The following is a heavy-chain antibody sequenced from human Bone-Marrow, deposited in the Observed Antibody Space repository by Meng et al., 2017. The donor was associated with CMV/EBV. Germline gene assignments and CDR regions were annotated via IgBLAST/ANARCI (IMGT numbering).Heavy chain of an antibody. J-gene: IGHJ3*02. D-gene: IGHD3-22*01. CDR1: GFTFSSYA. CDR3: AKDTIAEYYYDSSGYYLGWAFDI. CDR2: ISGSGGST. V-gene: IGHV3-23*01. Sequence: GGSLRLSCAASGFTFSSYAMSWVRQAPGKGLEWVSAISGSGGSTYYADSVKGRFTISRANSKNTLYLQMNSLRAEDTAVYYCAKDTIAEYYYDSSGYYLGWAFDIWGQGTMVTVSS.